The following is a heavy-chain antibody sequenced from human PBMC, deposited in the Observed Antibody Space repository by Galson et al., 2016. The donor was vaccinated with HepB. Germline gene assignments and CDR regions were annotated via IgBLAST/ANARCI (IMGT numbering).Heavy chain of an antibody. D-gene: IGHD1-26*01. J-gene: IGHJ4*02. CDR1: GFTFSSYG. Sequence: SLRLSCATSGFTFSSYGMHWVRQAPGKGLEWLSVIWFDGSNTYYADSVKGRFIISRDNFRNTVYLQMNSLRVEDTAVYYCARDISLSAKRMGATNFWGQGTLVIVSS. CDR2: IWFDGSNT. V-gene: IGHV3-33*01. CDR3: ARDISLSAKRMGATNF.